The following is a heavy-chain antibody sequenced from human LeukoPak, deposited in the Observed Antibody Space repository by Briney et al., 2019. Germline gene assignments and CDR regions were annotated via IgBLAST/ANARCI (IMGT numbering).Heavy chain of an antibody. Sequence: ASVKVSCKASGYTFTSYYMHWVRQAPGKGLEWMGGFDPEDGETIYAQKFQGRVTMTEDTSTDTAYMELSSLRSEDTAVYYCATDLSGFYFDYWGQGTLVTVSS. CDR3: ATDLSGFYFDY. V-gene: IGHV1-24*01. CDR2: FDPEDGET. J-gene: IGHJ4*02. CDR1: GYTFTSYY.